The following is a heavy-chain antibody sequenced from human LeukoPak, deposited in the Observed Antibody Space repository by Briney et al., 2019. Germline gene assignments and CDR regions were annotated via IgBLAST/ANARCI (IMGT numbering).Heavy chain of an antibody. CDR2: ISGSGGST. CDR3: ARDSSGTVGY. J-gene: IGHJ4*02. V-gene: IGHV3-23*01. CDR1: GFTFNNYA. Sequence: GGSLRLSCAASGFTFNNYAMSWARQAPGKGLEWVSAISGSGGSTYYADSVKGRFTISRDNAKNTLYLQMNSLRAEDTAVYYCARDSSGTVGYWGQGTLVTVSS. D-gene: IGHD3-22*01.